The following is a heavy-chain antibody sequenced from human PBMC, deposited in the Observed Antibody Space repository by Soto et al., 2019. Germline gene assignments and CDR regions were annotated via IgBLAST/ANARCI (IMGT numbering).Heavy chain of an antibody. CDR1: GGSISSGDYY. CDR2: IYYTGST. J-gene: IGHJ5*02. D-gene: IGHD2-8*01. Sequence: SETLSLTCTVSGGSISSGDYYWSWIRQPPGKGLEWIGYIYYTGSTYYDPSLKSRVTMSVDTSKNQFSLKLSSVTAADTAMYYCARDRTIENWFDPWGHGSLVTVSS. CDR3: ARDRTIENWFDP. V-gene: IGHV4-30-4*01.